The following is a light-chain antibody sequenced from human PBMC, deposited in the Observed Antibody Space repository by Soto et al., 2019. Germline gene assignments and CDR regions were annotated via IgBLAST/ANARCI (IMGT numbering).Light chain of an antibody. Sequence: DLQMTQSPSTLSASVGDRVTITCRASQSMNDWLAWYQQKPGKAPKVLIYDASSLQSGVPSRFSGSGSGTAFTLTIDSLQPDDVATYYCLRYNAFSQTFGQGTKVEI. CDR3: LRYNAFSQT. V-gene: IGKV1-5*01. CDR1: QSMNDW. J-gene: IGKJ1*01. CDR2: DAS.